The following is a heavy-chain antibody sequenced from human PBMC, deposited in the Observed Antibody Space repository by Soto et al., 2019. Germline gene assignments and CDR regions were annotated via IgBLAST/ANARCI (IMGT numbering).Heavy chain of an antibody. CDR2: ISRDGSSK. Sequence: GGSPRLSCAASGFTFSRYAMHWVGQAPGEGREWVAVISRDGSSKYYGDSVKGRFTVSRDNSNNTLYLSMTSLRPDDTAVFYFLCSLNGALPDSINFCGQATFVTFS. CDR3: LCSLNGALPDSINF. J-gene: IGHJ4*02. CDR1: GFTFSRYA. D-gene: IGHD2-8*01. V-gene: IGHV3-30-3*01.